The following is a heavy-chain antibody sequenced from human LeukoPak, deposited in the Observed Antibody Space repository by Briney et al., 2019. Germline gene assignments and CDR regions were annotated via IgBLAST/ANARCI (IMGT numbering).Heavy chain of an antibody. Sequence: PGGSLRLSCAASGFVFSSFEMNWVRQAPGKGLEWVANIKQDGSEKYYVDSVKGRFTISRDNAKNSLYLQMNSLRAEDTAVYYCARDGGVVVPAATVYWGQGTLVTVSS. D-gene: IGHD2-2*01. J-gene: IGHJ4*02. V-gene: IGHV3-7*04. CDR1: GFVFSSFE. CDR3: ARDGGVVVPAATVY. CDR2: IKQDGSEK.